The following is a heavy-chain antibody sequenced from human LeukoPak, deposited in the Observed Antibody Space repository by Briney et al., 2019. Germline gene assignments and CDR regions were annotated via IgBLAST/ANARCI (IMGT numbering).Heavy chain of an antibody. V-gene: IGHV3-23*01. Sequence: GGSLRLSCSASGFTFSSYDMTWVRQAPGKGLEWVSAISGSGGRTYYADSVKGRFTISRDNSKNTLYLQMNSLRAEDTAVYYCAKRDYDILTGYYHAYWGQGTLLTVSS. CDR2: ISGSGGRT. CDR1: GFTFSSYD. CDR3: AKRDYDILTGYYHAY. J-gene: IGHJ4*02. D-gene: IGHD3-9*01.